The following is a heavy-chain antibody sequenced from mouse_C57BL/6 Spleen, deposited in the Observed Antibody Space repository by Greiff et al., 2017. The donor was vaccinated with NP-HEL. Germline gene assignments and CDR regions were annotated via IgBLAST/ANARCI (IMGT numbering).Heavy chain of an antibody. V-gene: IGHV5-9*01. Sequence: EVQLVESGGGLVKPGGSLKLSCAASGFTFSSYTMSWVRQTPEKRLEWVATISGGGGNTYYPDSVKGRFTISRDNAKNTLYLQMSSLRSEDTALYYCARDGNYGFAYWGQGTLVTVSA. D-gene: IGHD2-1*01. CDR1: GFTFSSYT. CDR3: ARDGNYGFAY. J-gene: IGHJ3*01. CDR2: ISGGGGNT.